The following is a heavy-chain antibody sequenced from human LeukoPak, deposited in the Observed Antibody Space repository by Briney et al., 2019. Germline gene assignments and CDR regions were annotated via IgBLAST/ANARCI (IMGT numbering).Heavy chain of an antibody. CDR2: IKSDGSTT. CDR1: GFTFSSYW. V-gene: IGHV3-74*01. CDR3: ARKYYDILTGYSWFDP. D-gene: IGHD3-9*01. Sequence: GGSLRLSCAASGFTFSSYWMHWVRQAPGKGLVWVSRIKSDGSTTSYADSVKGRFTISRDNAKNSLYLQMNSLRAEDTAIYYCARKYYDILTGYSWFDPWGQGTLVTVSS. J-gene: IGHJ5*02.